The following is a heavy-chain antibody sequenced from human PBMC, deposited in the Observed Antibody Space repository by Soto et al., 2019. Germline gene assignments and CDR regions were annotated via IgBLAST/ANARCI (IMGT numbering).Heavy chain of an antibody. CDR3: ARAGGEVVVVPAATDPYYYYGMDV. V-gene: IGHV1-2*04. Sequence: ASVKVSCKASGYTFTGYYMHWVRQAPGQGLEWMGWINPNSGGPNNEQKFQAWVTITRATPTTTAKMELSRLRSDDTDVYYCARAGGEVVVVPAATDPYYYYGMDVWGQGTTVTVSS. J-gene: IGHJ6*02. CDR2: INPNSGGP. CDR1: GYTFTGYY. D-gene: IGHD2-2*01.